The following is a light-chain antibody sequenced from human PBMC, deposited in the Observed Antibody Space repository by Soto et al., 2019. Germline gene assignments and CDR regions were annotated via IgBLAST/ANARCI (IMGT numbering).Light chain of an antibody. CDR2: TAS. CDR1: QNINNW. V-gene: IGKV1-5*03. Sequence: DIQMTQSPSTLSASVRDRVTITCRASQNINNWLAWYQQKPGKVPKLLIYTASSLESGVPSRFSGSGSGTEFTLTISCLQPDDFATYYCQQYNSYSRGTFGQGTKVEIK. CDR3: QQYNSYSRGT. J-gene: IGKJ1*01.